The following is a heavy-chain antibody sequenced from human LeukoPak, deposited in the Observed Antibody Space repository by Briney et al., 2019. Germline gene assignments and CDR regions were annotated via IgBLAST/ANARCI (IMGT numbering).Heavy chain of an antibody. CDR2: ISSSSSYI. V-gene: IGHV3-21*01. D-gene: IGHD1-1*01. CDR3: ARDPWSGPSDDAFDI. Sequence: GGSLRLSCAASGFTFSSYSMNWVRQAPGKGLEWVSSISSSSSYIYYAGSVKGRFTISRDNAKNSLYLQMNSLRAEDTAVYYCARDPWSGPSDDAFDIWGQGTMVTVSS. J-gene: IGHJ3*02. CDR1: GFTFSSYS.